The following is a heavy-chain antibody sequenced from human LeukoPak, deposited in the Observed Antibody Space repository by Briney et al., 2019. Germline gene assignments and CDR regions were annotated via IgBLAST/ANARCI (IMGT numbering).Heavy chain of an antibody. CDR2: ISYDGSNK. V-gene: IGHV3-30-3*01. CDR1: GFTFSSYA. J-gene: IGHJ3*02. Sequence: PGGSLRLSCAASGFTFSSYAMHWVRQAPGKGLEWVAVISYDGSNKYYADSVKGRFTISRDNSKNTLYLQMNSLRAEDTAVYYCARESGIDAFDIWGQGTMVTVSS. D-gene: IGHD3-10*01. CDR3: ARESGIDAFDI.